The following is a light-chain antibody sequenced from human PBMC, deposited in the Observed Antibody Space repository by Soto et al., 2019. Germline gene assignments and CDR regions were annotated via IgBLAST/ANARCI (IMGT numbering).Light chain of an antibody. J-gene: IGLJ1*01. CDR2: RNN. V-gene: IGLV1-47*01. CDR3: SSYTTSSTQV. Sequence: QSVLTQPPSASGTPGQRVNISCSGSSSNIGSNYVYWYRQFPGTAPKLLIQRNNQRPSGVPARFSGSKSGTSASLAISGLRSEDEADYYCSSYTTSSTQVFGTGTKLTVL. CDR1: SSNIGSNY.